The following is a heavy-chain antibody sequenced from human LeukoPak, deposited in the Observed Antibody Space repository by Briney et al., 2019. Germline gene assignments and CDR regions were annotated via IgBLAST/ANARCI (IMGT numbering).Heavy chain of an antibody. Sequence: ASVKVSCKASGYTFTSYGISWVRQAPGQGLEWMGWISAYNGNTNYAQKLQGRVTVTTDTSTSTAYMELRSLRSDDTAVYYCASGYCSSTSCYPDYWGQGTLVTVSS. J-gene: IGHJ4*02. CDR2: ISAYNGNT. CDR1: GYTFTSYG. V-gene: IGHV1-18*01. CDR3: ASGYCSSTSCYPDY. D-gene: IGHD2-2*01.